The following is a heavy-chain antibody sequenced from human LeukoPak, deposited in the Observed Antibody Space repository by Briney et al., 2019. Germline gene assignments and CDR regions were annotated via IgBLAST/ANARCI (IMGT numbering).Heavy chain of an antibody. Sequence: GGSLRLSCAASGFTFSSYSMNWVRQAPGKGLEWVSYISSSSSTIYYADSVKGRFTISRDNAKNSLYLQMNSLRAEDTAVYYCARDRSSGYYYWFDPWGQGTLVTVSS. CDR2: ISSSSSTI. CDR1: GFTFSSYS. J-gene: IGHJ5*02. CDR3: ARDRSSGYYYWFDP. D-gene: IGHD3-22*01. V-gene: IGHV3-48*01.